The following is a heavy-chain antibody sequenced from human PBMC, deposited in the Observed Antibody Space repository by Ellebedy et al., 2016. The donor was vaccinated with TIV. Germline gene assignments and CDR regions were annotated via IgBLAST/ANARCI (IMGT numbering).Heavy chain of an antibody. Sequence: GESLKISXAASGFTFSSYAMSWVRQAPGKGLEWVSGISGSGGSTYYADSVKGRFTISRDNSKNTLYLQMNSLRAEDTAVYYCAKGYDSSGSFYCFDYWGQGTLVTVSS. CDR3: AKGYDSSGSFYCFDY. D-gene: IGHD3-22*01. V-gene: IGHV3-23*01. CDR2: ISGSGGST. J-gene: IGHJ4*02. CDR1: GFTFSSYA.